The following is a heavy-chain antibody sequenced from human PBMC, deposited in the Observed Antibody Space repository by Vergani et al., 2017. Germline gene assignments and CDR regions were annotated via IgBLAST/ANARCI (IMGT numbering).Heavy chain of an antibody. J-gene: IGHJ5*02. V-gene: IGHV4-39*01. CDR3: ATDTLGGSSWYGGFDP. CDR2: IYYSGST. D-gene: IGHD6-13*01. CDR1: GGSISSSSYY. Sequence: QLQLQESGPGLVKPSETLSLTCTVSGGSISSSSYYWGWIRQPPGKGLEWIGSIYYSGSTYYNPSLKSRVTISVDTSKNQFSLKLSSVTAADTAVYYCATDTLGGSSWYGGFDPWGQGTLVTVSS.